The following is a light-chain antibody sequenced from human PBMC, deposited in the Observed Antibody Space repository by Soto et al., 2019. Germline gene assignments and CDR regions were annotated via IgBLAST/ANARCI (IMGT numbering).Light chain of an antibody. CDR3: RPYASSPRT. CDR2: SAS. Sequence: SVLAGYPKTGSASRREAASISCRASVSVASPNLAWYQQKPGQAPRLLFYSASRRATGVPDRFSGSGSGTDFTLPMCRLEPEDFAAYYCRPYASSPRTFRPGTKVDIK. V-gene: IGKV3-20*01. CDR1: VSVASPN. J-gene: IGKJ3*01.